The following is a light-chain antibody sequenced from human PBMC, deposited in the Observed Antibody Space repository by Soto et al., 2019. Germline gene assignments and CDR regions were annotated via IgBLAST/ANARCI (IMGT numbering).Light chain of an antibody. J-gene: IGLJ3*02. CDR2: GNN. V-gene: IGLV1-40*01. CDR1: SSNIGAGYD. CDR3: QSYDNSLGGWV. Sequence: QSVLTQPPSVSGAPGQRVTISCTGSSSNIGAGYDVHWYQQLPGTAPKLLIYGNNNRPSGVPDRFSGSKSGTSASLAITGLQAEDEADYYCQSYDNSLGGWVFGGGTKLTVL.